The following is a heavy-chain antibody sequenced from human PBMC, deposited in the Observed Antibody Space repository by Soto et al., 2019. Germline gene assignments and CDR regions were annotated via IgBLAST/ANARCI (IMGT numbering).Heavy chain of an antibody. Sequence: QVQLQESGPGLVKPSETLSLTCTVSGGSVRSVSYYWSWIRQPPGKGLEWIGYIYYSGSTNYNPSLKSRVTISVDTSKNQFSLKLSSVTAADTAVYYCASGSYRVTAIPEDYWGQGTLVTVSS. CDR1: GGSVRSVSYY. V-gene: IGHV4-61*01. J-gene: IGHJ4*02. CDR3: ASGSYRVTAIPEDY. D-gene: IGHD2-21*02. CDR2: IYYSGST.